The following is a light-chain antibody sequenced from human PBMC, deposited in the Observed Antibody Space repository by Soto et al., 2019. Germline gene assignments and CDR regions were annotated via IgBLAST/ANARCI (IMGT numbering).Light chain of an antibody. CDR1: SGHNNYA. CDR2: LKSDGSH. Sequence: QLVLTQSPSASASLGASVKLTCTLSSGHNNYAIAWHQQQPEKGPRYLMKLKSDGSHIKGDGVPDRFSGSSSGAERYLTIASLQSEDEADYYCQTWDSGIRVFGGGTQLTVL. V-gene: IGLV4-69*01. J-gene: IGLJ2*01. CDR3: QTWDSGIRV.